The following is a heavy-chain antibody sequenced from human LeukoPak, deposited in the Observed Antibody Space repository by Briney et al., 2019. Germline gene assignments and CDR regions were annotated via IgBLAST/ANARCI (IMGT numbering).Heavy chain of an antibody. CDR1: GFTFRSYE. Sequence: GGSLRLSCAASGFTFRSYEMSWVRQAPGKGLEWVSSISSTGNTIYYADSVKGRSTISRDNAKNSLYLQMSSLKTEDTAVYYCARDRIAVAGTLWGQGTLVTVSS. CDR3: ARDRIAVAGTL. CDR2: ISSTGNTI. J-gene: IGHJ4*02. V-gene: IGHV3-48*03. D-gene: IGHD6-19*01.